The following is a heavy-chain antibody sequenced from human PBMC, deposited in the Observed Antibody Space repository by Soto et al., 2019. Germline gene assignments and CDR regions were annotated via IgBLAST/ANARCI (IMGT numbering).Heavy chain of an antibody. D-gene: IGHD5-18*01. V-gene: IGHV3-7*01. J-gene: IGHJ4*02. CDR1: GFTFSSSW. Sequence: EVQLVESGGGLVQPGGSLRLSCAASGFTFSSSWMNWVRQAPGKGLEWVAGIKEDGSEKYYVDFVKGRFTISRDKVENSLYLQMNSLRGEDTAVYFCARDRGYSCFDYWCLGTLVTVSS. CDR2: IKEDGSEK. CDR3: ARDRGYSCFDY.